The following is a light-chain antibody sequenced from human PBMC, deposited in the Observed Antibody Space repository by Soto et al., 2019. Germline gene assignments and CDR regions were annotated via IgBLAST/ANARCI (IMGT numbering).Light chain of an antibody. CDR3: QQFSSYPLT. CDR1: QTVRNNY. CDR2: DAS. V-gene: IGKV3-20*01. Sequence: EFVLTQPPGTLSLSRGEGATLSCSASQTVRNNYLAWYQQKPGQAPRLLIYDASSRATGIPDRFSGGGSGTDFTLTISRLEPEDFAVYYCQQFSSYPLTFGGGTKVDIK. J-gene: IGKJ4*01.